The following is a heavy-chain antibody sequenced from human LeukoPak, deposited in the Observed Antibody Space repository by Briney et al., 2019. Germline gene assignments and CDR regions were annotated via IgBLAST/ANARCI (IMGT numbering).Heavy chain of an antibody. CDR3: ARGLRVSRQLGTFDY. Sequence: SSETLSLTCAVYGGSFSGYYWSWIRQPPGKGLEWIGEINHSGSTNYNPSLKSRVTISVDTSKNQFSLKLSSVTAADTAVYYCARGLRVSRQLGTFDYWGLGTLVTVSS. CDR2: INHSGST. D-gene: IGHD6-13*01. J-gene: IGHJ4*02. V-gene: IGHV4-34*01. CDR1: GGSFSGYY.